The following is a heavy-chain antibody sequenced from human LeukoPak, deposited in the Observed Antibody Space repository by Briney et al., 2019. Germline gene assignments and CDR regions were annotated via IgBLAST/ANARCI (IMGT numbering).Heavy chain of an antibody. CDR3: ARFQQHGPYYYYGMDV. J-gene: IGHJ6*02. CDR1: GGSFSSYY. Sequence: SETLSLTCTVSGGSFSSYYRSWIRQPAGKGLEWIGRIYTSGSTNYNPSLKSRVTMSVDTSKNQFSLKLSSVTAADTAVYYCARFQQHGPYYYYGMDVWGQGTTVTVSS. CDR2: IYTSGST. D-gene: IGHD6-13*01. V-gene: IGHV4-4*07.